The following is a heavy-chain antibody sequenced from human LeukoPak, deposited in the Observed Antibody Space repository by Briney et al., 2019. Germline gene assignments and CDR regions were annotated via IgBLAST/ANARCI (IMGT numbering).Heavy chain of an antibody. Sequence: GGSLRLSCAASGFTLAGYTMNWVRQAPGKGLEWVSGIGGSGGSTFYADSVKGRFTISRDNSKNTLYLQINSLRAEDTAVYYCAKDLGQRWLQSDAFDIWGQGTMVTVSS. CDR2: IGGSGGST. J-gene: IGHJ3*02. V-gene: IGHV3-23*01. CDR1: GFTLAGYT. D-gene: IGHD5-24*01. CDR3: AKDLGQRWLQSDAFDI.